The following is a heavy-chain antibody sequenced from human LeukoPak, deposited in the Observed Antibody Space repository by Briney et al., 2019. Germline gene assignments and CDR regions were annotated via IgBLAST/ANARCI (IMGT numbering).Heavy chain of an antibody. Sequence: PSETLSLTCTLSGGSISTYYWRWIRQPQGKGLEWIGYIYHSGSTNYNPSLKSRVTISVDTSKDQFSLKLSSVTAADTAVYYCARGGGYASPIGYWGQGALVTVSS. V-gene: IGHV4-59*01. J-gene: IGHJ4*02. D-gene: IGHD5-12*01. CDR2: IYHSGST. CDR1: GGSISTYY. CDR3: ARGGGYASPIGY.